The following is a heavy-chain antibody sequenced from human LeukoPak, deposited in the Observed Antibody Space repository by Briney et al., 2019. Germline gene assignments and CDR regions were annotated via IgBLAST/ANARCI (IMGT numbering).Heavy chain of an antibody. J-gene: IGHJ4*02. CDR2: ISWNSGSK. CDR3: AKASVAAAGSYFDY. Sequence: GGSLRLSCAASGFTFSNAWMSWVRQAPGKGLEWISGISWNSGSKGYADSVKGRFTISRDNAKNSLYLQMNSLRAEDMALYYCAKASVAAAGSYFDYWGQGTLVTVSS. V-gene: IGHV3-9*03. CDR1: GFTFSNAW. D-gene: IGHD6-13*01.